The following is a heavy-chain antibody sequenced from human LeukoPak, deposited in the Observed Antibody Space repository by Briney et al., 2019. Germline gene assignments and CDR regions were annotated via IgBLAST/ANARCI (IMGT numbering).Heavy chain of an antibody. CDR1: GFTFSSYA. D-gene: IGHD6-19*01. CDR2: ISGSGGST. CDR3: AKFVGFVPVAGIFDY. Sequence: GGSLRLSCAASGFTFSSYAMSWVRQAPGKGLEWVSAISGSGGSTYYADSVKGRFTISRDNSKNTLYLQMNSLRAEDTAVYYCAKFVGFVPVAGIFDYWGQGTLVTVSS. V-gene: IGHV3-23*01. J-gene: IGHJ4*02.